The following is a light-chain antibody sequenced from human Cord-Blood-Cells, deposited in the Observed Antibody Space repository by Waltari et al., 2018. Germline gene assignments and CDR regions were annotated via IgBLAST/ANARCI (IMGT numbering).Light chain of an antibody. CDR1: QSISSY. V-gene: IGKV1-39*01. Sequence: DIQMTQSPSSLSSSVLDRVTITCRASQSISSYLNWYQQKPGKDPKLLIYAASSLQSGVPSRFSGSGSETDFTLTISSLQPEDFATYYCQQSYSTPLTFGGATKVEIK. CDR2: AAS. J-gene: IGKJ4*01. CDR3: QQSYSTPLT.